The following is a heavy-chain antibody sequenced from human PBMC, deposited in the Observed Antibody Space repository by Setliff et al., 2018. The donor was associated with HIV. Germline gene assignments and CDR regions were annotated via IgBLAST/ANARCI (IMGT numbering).Heavy chain of an antibody. CDR1: GGSGGTFSSYA. D-gene: IGHD1-26*01. J-gene: IGHJ4*02. CDR2: IIPIFGTA. CDR3: ARTPARKGRGVYYFDY. Sequence: SVKVSCKASGGSGGTFSSYAISWVRQAPGQGLEWMGGIIPIFGTANYAQKLQGRVTMTTDTSTSTAYMELRSLRSDDTAVYYCARTPARKGRGVYYFDYWGQGTLVTVSS. V-gene: IGHV1-69*05.